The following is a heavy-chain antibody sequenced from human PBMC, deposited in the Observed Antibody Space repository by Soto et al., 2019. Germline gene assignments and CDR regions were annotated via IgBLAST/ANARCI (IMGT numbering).Heavy chain of an antibody. CDR3: ARQGIITHREHRMDV. CDR1: GYGFTSYW. V-gene: IGHV5-10-1*01. J-gene: IGHJ6*02. Sequence: GVSLKISRKGSGYGFTSYWISWARQMPGKGLEWMGRIDPSDSYTNYSPSFQGHVTISADKSISTAYLQWSSLKASDTAMYYCARQGIITHREHRMDVWCQGTPVTVPS. D-gene: IGHD3-22*01. CDR2: IDPSDSYT.